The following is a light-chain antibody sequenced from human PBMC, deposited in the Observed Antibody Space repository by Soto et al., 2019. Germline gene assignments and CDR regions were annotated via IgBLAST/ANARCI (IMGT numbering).Light chain of an antibody. CDR2: DVS. J-gene: IGLJ1*01. CDR3: SSSTTRGLYV. V-gene: IGLV2-14*03. Sequence: QSALTQPASVSGSPGQSITISCTGPSSDIGDYDYVSWHQQHPGKAPKLMIYDVSNRPSGVSYRFSGSKSGNTASLTISGLQAEDEADYYCSSSTTRGLYVFGAGTKVTVL. CDR1: SSDIGDYDY.